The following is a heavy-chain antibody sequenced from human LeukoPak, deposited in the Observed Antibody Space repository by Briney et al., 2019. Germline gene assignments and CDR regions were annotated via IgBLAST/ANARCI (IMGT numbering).Heavy chain of an antibody. Sequence: GRSLRLSCAASGFTFDDYAMHWVRQAPGKGLEWVSGISWNSGSIGYADSVKGRLTISRDNAKNSLYLQMNSLRAEDTALYYCAKDAGNYYDSSGYSYYFDYWGQGTLVTVSS. D-gene: IGHD3-22*01. CDR2: ISWNSGSI. V-gene: IGHV3-9*01. J-gene: IGHJ4*02. CDR1: GFTFDDYA. CDR3: AKDAGNYYDSSGYSYYFDY.